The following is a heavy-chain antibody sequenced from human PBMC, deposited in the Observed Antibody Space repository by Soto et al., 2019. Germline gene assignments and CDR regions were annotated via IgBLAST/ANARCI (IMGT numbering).Heavy chain of an antibody. CDR2: MNPNSGNT. Sequence: ASVKVSCKASGYIFSANYIHWVRQATGQGLEWMGWMNPNSGNTGYAQKFQGRVTMTRNTSISTAYMELSSLRSEDTAVYYCARAIIAVAGTVGDYYYGMDVWGQGTTVTVSS. D-gene: IGHD6-19*01. CDR3: ARAIIAVAGTVGDYYYGMDV. J-gene: IGHJ6*02. CDR1: GYIFSANY. V-gene: IGHV1-8*02.